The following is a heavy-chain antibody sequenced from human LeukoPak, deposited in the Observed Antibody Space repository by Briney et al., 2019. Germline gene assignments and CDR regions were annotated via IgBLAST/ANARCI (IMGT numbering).Heavy chain of an antibody. J-gene: IGHJ3*02. V-gene: IGHV4-59*08. Sequence: SETLSLTCAVYGGSFSGYYWSWIRQPPGKGLEWIGYIYYSGSTNYNPSLKSRVTISVDTSKNQFSLKLSSVTAADTAVYYCARHPYGDYAFDIWGQGTMVTVSS. CDR2: IYYSGST. CDR1: GGSFSGYY. CDR3: ARHPYGDYAFDI. D-gene: IGHD4-17*01.